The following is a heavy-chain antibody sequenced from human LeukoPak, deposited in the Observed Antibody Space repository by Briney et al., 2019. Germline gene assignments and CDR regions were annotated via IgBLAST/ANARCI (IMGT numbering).Heavy chain of an antibody. CDR1: GYTFTSYA. CDR3: ARDSAYSSSSGYFDY. Sequence: GASVKVSCKASGYTFTSYAMHWVRQAPGQRLEWMGWINAGNGNTKYSQELQGRVTMTTDTSTSTAYMELRSLRSDDTAVYYCARDSAYSSSSGYFDYWGQGTLVTVSS. D-gene: IGHD6-6*01. CDR2: INAGNGNT. V-gene: IGHV1-3*01. J-gene: IGHJ4*02.